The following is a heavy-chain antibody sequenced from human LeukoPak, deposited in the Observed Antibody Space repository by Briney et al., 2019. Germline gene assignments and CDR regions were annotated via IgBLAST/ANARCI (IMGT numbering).Heavy chain of an antibody. Sequence: PGGSLRLSCAASGFTFSSYGMHWVRQAPGKGLEWVSGVSADGGGTYYADSVKGRFTISRDNSKNTLSLQMNSLTAEDTALYYCAKGSGYTRDYFDSWGQGTLVTVSS. CDR2: VSADGGGT. J-gene: IGHJ4*02. CDR1: GFTFSSYG. V-gene: IGHV3-23*01. CDR3: AKGSGYTRDYFDS. D-gene: IGHD5-12*01.